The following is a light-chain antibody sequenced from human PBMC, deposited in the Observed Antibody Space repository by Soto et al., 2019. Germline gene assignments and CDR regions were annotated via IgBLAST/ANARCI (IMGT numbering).Light chain of an antibody. CDR1: ESVSSNY. CDR2: GAS. V-gene: IGKV3-20*01. CDR3: QQYGSSLIP. J-gene: IGKJ5*01. Sequence: EIVLTQSPGTLSLSPGERATLSCRASESVSSNYLAWYQKKPGQAPRLLIYGASKRATGVPDRFSGSGSGTDFTLTISRPEPEDFAVYYCQQYGSSLIPFGQGTRLEIK.